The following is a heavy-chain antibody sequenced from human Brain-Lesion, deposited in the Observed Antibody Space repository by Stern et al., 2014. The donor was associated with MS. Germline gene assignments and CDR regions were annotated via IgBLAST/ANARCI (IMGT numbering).Heavy chain of an antibody. CDR2: INWNSGSL. Sequence: EVQLVESGGGLVQPGRSLRLSCAASGFPFDDFAMHWVRQAPGKGLEWVSGINWNSGSLAYADSVKGRFSISRDSAKNSLFLQMNSLRPEDTALYYCTKDSGYFSGLFDSWGQGTLVTVSS. CDR3: TKDSGYFSGLFDS. V-gene: IGHV3-9*01. J-gene: IGHJ4*02. CDR1: GFPFDDFA. D-gene: IGHD3-22*01.